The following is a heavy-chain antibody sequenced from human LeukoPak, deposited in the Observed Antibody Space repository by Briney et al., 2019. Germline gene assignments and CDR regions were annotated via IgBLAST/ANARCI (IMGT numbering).Heavy chain of an antibody. CDR1: GFTFSSYA. V-gene: IGHV3-23*01. CDR3: AKSPTVVYYFFDS. Sequence: GGSLRLSCAASGFTFSSYAMSWVRQAPGKGLEWVSAISGSGGSTCYADSVKGRFTISRDNSKNTLYLQMNSLRAEDTAVYYCAKSPTVVYYFFDSWGQGTLVTVSS. D-gene: IGHD4-23*01. J-gene: IGHJ4*02. CDR2: ISGSGGST.